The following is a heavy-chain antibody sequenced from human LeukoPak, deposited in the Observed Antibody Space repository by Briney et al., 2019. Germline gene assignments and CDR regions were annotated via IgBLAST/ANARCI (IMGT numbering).Heavy chain of an antibody. CDR2: IYHSGST. CDR1: GGSITTGAYA. J-gene: IGHJ4*02. Sequence: PSQTLSLTCGVSGGSITTGAYAWTWIRQPPGKGLEWIGYIYHSGSTYYNPSLKSRVTISVDRSKNQFSLKLSSVTAADTAVYYCARSHYYDSSGYGYWGQGTLVTVSS. D-gene: IGHD3-22*01. V-gene: IGHV4-30-2*01. CDR3: ARSHYYDSSGYGY.